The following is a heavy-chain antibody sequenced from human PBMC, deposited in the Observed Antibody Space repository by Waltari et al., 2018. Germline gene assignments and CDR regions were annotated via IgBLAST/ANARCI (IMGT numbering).Heavy chain of an antibody. CDR1: GYRFIDFG. Sequence: QVHLVQSGAEERKPGASVKVSCKASGYRFIDFGISWVRQAPGQGLEWMGWINAKKGNAEYAEKFLGRVTMTRDTSTTTAYMELTSLTSDDTGVYYCAREVRGYSGYDHVTQTSDHWGQGTRVTVSS. CDR3: AREVRGYSGYDHVTQTSDH. D-gene: IGHD5-12*01. V-gene: IGHV1-18*01. J-gene: IGHJ4*02. CDR2: INAKKGNA.